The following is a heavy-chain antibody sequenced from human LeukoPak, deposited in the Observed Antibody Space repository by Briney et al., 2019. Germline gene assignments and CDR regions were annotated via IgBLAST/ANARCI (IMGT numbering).Heavy chain of an antibody. CDR3: ARVVDHDYGDYYLDF. Sequence: GGSLRLSCAASGFTVSSNDMSWVRQAPGKGLECISVIYSGGSTDYADSVKGRLTISRDNSKNTLYLQMNSLRAEDTAVYYCARVVDHDYGDYYLDFWGQGTLVTVSS. CDR1: GFTVSSND. V-gene: IGHV3-53*01. CDR2: IYSGGST. J-gene: IGHJ4*02. D-gene: IGHD4-17*01.